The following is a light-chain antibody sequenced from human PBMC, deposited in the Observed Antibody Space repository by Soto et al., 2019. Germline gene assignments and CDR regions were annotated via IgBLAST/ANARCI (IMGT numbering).Light chain of an antibody. CDR1: QAVGSY. V-gene: IGKV1-39*01. J-gene: IGKJ1*01. Sequence: DIQMNQSPSSLYASVGDRLTITCRASQAVGSYLNWFQQKAGKPPKLLIYASSKLERGVPSRFRGTGSGTDFTLTVSSLQPEDFATYSCQQAYRAPWTFGKGTKVEV. CDR3: QQAYRAPWT. CDR2: ASS.